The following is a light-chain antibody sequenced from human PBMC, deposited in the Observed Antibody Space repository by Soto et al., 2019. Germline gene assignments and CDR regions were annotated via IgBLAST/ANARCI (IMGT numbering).Light chain of an antibody. CDR3: QQRSNWWT. J-gene: IGKJ1*01. CDR2: GAS. Sequence: EIVLTQSPGILSLSPGERATLSCRASQSVSNDFLAWYQQKPGQAPRLLIYGASTRATGIPARFSGSGSGTDFTLTISSLEPEDFAVYYCQQRSNWWTFGQGTKV. V-gene: IGKV3-11*01. CDR1: QSVSNDF.